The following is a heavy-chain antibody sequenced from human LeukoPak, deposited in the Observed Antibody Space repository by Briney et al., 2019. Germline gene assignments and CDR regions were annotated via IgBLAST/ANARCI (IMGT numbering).Heavy chain of an antibody. CDR3: ARRSSGSYGY. D-gene: IGHD1-26*01. V-gene: IGHV3-33*01. Sequence: PGRSLRLSCAASGFTFSSYGMHWVRQAPGKGLEWVAGIWFDARNEHYADSVKGRFTISRDNSKNALYLQMDSLRAEDTAVYYCARRSSGSYGYWGQGTLVTVSS. CDR1: GFTFSSYG. J-gene: IGHJ4*02. CDR2: IWFDARNE.